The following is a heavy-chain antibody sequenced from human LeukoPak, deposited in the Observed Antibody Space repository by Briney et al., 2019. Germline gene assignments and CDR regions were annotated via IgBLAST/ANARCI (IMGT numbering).Heavy chain of an antibody. CDR2: IIPIFGTA. V-gene: IGHV1-69*06. CDR3: ARSAVVAAIMNWFDP. D-gene: IGHD2-15*01. J-gene: IGHJ5*02. Sequence: SVKVSCKASGGTFSSYAISWVRQAPGQGLEWMGGIIPIFGTANYAQKFQGRVTITADKSTSTAYMELSSLRSEDTAVYYCARSAVVAAIMNWFDPWGQGTLVTVSS. CDR1: GGTFSSYA.